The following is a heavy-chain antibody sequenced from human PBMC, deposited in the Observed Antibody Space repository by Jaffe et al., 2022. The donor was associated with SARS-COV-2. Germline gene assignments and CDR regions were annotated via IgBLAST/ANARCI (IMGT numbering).Heavy chain of an antibody. V-gene: IGHV3-23*01. D-gene: IGHD2-21*01. CDR3: TKIFFKDLSMVMDH. CDR2: ISADGTVI. J-gene: IGHJ4*02. Sequence: EVQLLQSGGGLVQPGGSLRLSCEVSGFTFGSYPMTWVRQAPGEGLEWVSSISADGTVIFYTDSVKGRFTISRDISKNTLYLYMNSLRAEDTAIYYCTKIFFKDLSMVMDHWGQGTLVTVSS. CDR1: GFTFGSYP.